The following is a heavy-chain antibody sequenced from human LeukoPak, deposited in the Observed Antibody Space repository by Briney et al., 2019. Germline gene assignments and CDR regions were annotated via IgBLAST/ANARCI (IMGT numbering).Heavy chain of an antibody. CDR3: ARGVAAAGRGGR. CDR1: GFIVSTNY. Sequence: GGSLRLSCAVSGFIVSTNYMSWVRQAPGKGLDWVSVIYSGGSTYYADCVKGRFTISRDNSNNTLYLQMNSLRAEDTAVYYCARGVAAAGRGGRWGQGTLVTVSS. V-gene: IGHV3-53*01. CDR2: IYSGGST. J-gene: IGHJ4*02. D-gene: IGHD6-13*01.